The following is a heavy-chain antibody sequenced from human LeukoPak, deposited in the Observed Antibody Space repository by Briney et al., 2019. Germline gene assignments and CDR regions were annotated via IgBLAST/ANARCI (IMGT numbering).Heavy chain of an antibody. CDR1: GYTFTSYG. V-gene: IGHV1-18*01. CDR3: ARDGGLGYPLYYYYMDV. D-gene: IGHD5-18*01. Sequence: ASVKVSCKASGYTFTSYGISWVRQAPGQGLEWMGWISAYNGNTNYAQKLQGRVTMTTDTSTSTAYMELRSLRSDDTAVYYCARDGGLGYPLYYYYMDVWGKGTTVTVSS. CDR2: ISAYNGNT. J-gene: IGHJ6*03.